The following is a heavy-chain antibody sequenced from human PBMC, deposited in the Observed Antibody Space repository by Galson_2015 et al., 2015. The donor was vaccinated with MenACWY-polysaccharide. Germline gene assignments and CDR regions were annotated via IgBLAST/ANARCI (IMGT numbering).Heavy chain of an antibody. CDR1: GDTVTSYD. D-gene: IGHD6-25*01. J-gene: IGHJ5*02. CDR3: VRGRLSRRPPYNWFDP. CDR2: VNPKSGDT. V-gene: IGHV1-8*02. Sequence: AGKVAGKASGDTVTSYDINWVRQASGQGLEWMGGVNPKSGDTGYAQKFQGRVTITRNTSISTAYIELSSLRSEDTAVYYCVRGRLSRRPPYNWFDPWGQGTLVTVSS.